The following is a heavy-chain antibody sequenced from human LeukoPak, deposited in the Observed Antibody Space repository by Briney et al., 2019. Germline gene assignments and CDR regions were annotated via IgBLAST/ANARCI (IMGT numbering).Heavy chain of an antibody. J-gene: IGHJ3*01. CDR3: ARRVRGVDDAFDV. CDR1: GGSFSDYY. D-gene: IGHD3-10*01. CDR2: IKHSGSI. Sequence: PSETLSLTCVVYGGSFSDYYWSWVRQPPGKGLEWLGEIKHSGSINYNPSLKSRFIVSVDTSMNQFSLKLSSVTAADTAVYYCARRVRGVDDAFDVWGQGTMVTVSS. V-gene: IGHV4-34*01.